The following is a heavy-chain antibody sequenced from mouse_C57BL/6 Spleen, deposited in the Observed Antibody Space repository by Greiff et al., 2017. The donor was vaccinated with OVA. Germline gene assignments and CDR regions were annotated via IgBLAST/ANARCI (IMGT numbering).Heavy chain of an antibody. Sequence: VKLMESGAELVRPGTSAKVSCKASGYAFTNYLLEWVKQRPGQGLEWIGVINPGSGGTNYNEKFKGKATLTAAKSSSTAYMQLSSLTSEDSAVYFCASRGLRYAMDYWGQGTSVTVSS. D-gene: IGHD2-2*01. CDR3: ASRGLRYAMDY. CDR2: INPGSGGT. CDR1: GYAFTNYL. V-gene: IGHV1-54*01. J-gene: IGHJ4*01.